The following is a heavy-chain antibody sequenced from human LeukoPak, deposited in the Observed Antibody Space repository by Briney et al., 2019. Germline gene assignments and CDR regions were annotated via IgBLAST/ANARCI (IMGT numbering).Heavy chain of an antibody. V-gene: IGHV4-59*08. D-gene: IGHD2-15*01. J-gene: IGHJ4*02. Sequence: SETLSLTCTVSGGSISSYYWSWIRQPPGKGLEWIGYIYYSGSTNYNPSLKSRVTISVDTSKNQFSLKLSSVTVADTAVYYCARHQSYCSGGSCYLESYDYWGQGTLVTVSS. CDR3: ARHQSYCSGGSCYLESYDY. CDR1: GGSISSYY. CDR2: IYYSGST.